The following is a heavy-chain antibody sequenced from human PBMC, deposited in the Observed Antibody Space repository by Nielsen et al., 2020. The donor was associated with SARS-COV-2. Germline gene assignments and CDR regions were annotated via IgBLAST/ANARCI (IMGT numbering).Heavy chain of an antibody. CDR1: GGSFSGYY. D-gene: IGHD6-13*01. V-gene: IGHV4-34*01. J-gene: IGHJ4*02. CDR3: ARIGKSEGIDY. CDR2: INHSGST. Sequence: GSLRLSCAVYGGSFSGYYWSWIRQPPGKGLEWIGEINHSGSTNYNPSLKSRVTISVDTSKNQFSLKLSSVTAADTAVYYCARIGKSEGIDYWGQGTPVTVSS.